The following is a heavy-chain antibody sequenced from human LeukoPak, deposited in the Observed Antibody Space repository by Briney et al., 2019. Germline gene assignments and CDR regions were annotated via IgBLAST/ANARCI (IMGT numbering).Heavy chain of an antibody. D-gene: IGHD3-10*01. J-gene: IGHJ4*02. CDR1: GGSISSYY. CDR2: IYYSGST. V-gene: IGHV4-59*01. CDR3: AREPPGSRSPLGFDY. Sequence: SETLSLTCTVPGGSISSYYWSWIRQPPGKGLEWIGYIYYSGSTNYNPSLKSRVTISVDTSKNQFSLKLSSVTAADTAVYYCAREPPGSRSPLGFDYWGQGTLVTVSS.